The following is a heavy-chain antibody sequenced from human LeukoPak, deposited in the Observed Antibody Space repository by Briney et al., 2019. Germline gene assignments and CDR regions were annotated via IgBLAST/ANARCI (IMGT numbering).Heavy chain of an antibody. D-gene: IGHD3-22*01. CDR3: AKDWYYYDSSGYYHTPMYYFDY. Sequence: GGSLRLSCAASGFTFSTYAMTWVRQAPGKGLEWVSLISGTGGSTYYADSVKGRFTISRDNSRNTLYLQMNSLRAEDTAVYYCAKDWYYYDSSGYYHTPMYYFDYWGQGTLVTVSS. CDR1: GFTFSTYA. CDR2: ISGTGGST. J-gene: IGHJ4*02. V-gene: IGHV3-23*01.